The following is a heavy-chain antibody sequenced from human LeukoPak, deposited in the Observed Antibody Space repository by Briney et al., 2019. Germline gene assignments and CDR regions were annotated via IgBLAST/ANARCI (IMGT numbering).Heavy chain of an antibody. V-gene: IGHV3-74*01. CDR3: ARDPVRRDSY. CDR1: GFTFNIYW. D-gene: IGHD3-10*01. J-gene: IGHJ4*02. Sequence: GGSLRLSCAASGFTFNIYWMHWVRQAPGKGLVWVSHINPDGSQTNYADSVTGRFTISRDNAKNTLYLQMNSLRAEDTAVYYCARDPVRRDSYWGQGTLVTVSS. CDR2: INPDGSQT.